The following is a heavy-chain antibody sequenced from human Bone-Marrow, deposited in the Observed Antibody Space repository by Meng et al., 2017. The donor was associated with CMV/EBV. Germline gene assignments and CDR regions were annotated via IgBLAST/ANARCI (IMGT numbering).Heavy chain of an antibody. J-gene: IGHJ6*02. V-gene: IGHV3-11*01. CDR1: GFTFSDYY. Sequence: GESLKISCAASGFTFSDYYMSWIRQAPGKGLEWVSYISSSGSTIYYADSVKGRFTISRDNAKNSLYLQMNSLRDEDTAVYYCTRVGLAMDVWGQGTTVTVYS. CDR3: TRVGLAMDV. CDR2: ISSSGSTI.